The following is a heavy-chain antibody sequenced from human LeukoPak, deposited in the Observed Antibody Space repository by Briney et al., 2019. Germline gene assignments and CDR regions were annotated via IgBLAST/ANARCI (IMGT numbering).Heavy chain of an antibody. CDR2: IYYSGSGST. V-gene: IGHV4-59*01. J-gene: IGHJ5*02. CDR3: ARGFENNLWGS. Sequence: SETLSLTCTVSGGSISSYYWSWIRQPPGKGLEWIGYIYYSGSGSTNYNPSLKSRVTISVDTSKNQFSLKLSSVTAADTAVYYCARGFENNLWGSWGQGTLVTVSS. D-gene: IGHD4/OR15-4a*01. CDR1: GGSISSYY.